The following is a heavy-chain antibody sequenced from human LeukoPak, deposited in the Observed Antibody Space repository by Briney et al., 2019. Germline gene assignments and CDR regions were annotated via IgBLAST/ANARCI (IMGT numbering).Heavy chain of an antibody. CDR1: GFPFRKYW. D-gene: IGHD4-17*01. CDR3: ARVHYGDYVDY. CDR2: ISSDGTDT. J-gene: IGHJ4*02. V-gene: IGHV3-74*01. Sequence: PGGSLRLLCGAPGFPFRKYWMHWVRHPPGKGLVWVSRISSDGTDTSYTDSVKGRFTTSRDNAKNTLYLQMNSVRAEDTAVYYCARVHYGDYVDYWGQGTLVTVSS.